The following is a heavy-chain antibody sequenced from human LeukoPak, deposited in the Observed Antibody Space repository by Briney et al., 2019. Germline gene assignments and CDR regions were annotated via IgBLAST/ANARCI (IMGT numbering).Heavy chain of an antibody. J-gene: IGHJ4*02. D-gene: IGHD6-19*01. CDR2: INPNSGGT. CDR3: ARAPQPGIAVAGTLFY. V-gene: IGHV1-2*02. Sequence: GASVKVSCKASGYTFTGYYMHWVRQAPGQGLEWMGWINPNSGGTNYAQKFQGRVTMTRDTSISTAYTELSRLRSDDTAVYYCARAPQPGIAVAGTLFYWGQGTLVTVSS. CDR1: GYTFTGYY.